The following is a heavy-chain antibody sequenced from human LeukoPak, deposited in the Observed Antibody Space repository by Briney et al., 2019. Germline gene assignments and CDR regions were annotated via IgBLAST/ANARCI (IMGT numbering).Heavy chain of an antibody. V-gene: IGHV4-59*12. Sequence: SETLSLTCTVSGGSISSYYWSWIRQPPGKGLEWIGYIYYSGSTNYNPSLKSRVTISVDTSKNQFSLTLSSVTVADTAVYYCARTTTVTAYYFDSWGQGTLVTVSS. CDR2: IYYSGST. J-gene: IGHJ4*02. CDR1: GGSISSYY. CDR3: ARTTTVTAYYFDS. D-gene: IGHD4-17*01.